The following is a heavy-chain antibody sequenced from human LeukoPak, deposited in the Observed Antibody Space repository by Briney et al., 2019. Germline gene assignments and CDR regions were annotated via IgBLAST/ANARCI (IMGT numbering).Heavy chain of an antibody. J-gene: IGHJ4*02. V-gene: IGHV1-2*02. CDR1: GYTFTGYY. D-gene: IGHD3-3*01. CDR2: INPNSGGT. Sequence: ASVKVSCKASGYTFTGYYMHWVRQAPGQGLEWMGWINPNSGGTNYAQKFQGRVTMTRDTSISTAYMELSRLRSDDTAVYYCARVRFLERPEAIDYWGQGTLVTVSS. CDR3: ARVRFLERPEAIDY.